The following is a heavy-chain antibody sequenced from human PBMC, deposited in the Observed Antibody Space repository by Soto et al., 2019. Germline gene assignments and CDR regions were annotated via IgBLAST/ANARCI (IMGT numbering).Heavy chain of an antibody. CDR2: IEFDASNT. J-gene: IGHJ4*02. D-gene: IGHD3-10*01. CDR3: AKDLRDFGSGRFVDS. Sequence: QVQLVESGGGVVQPGRSLRLSCAATEFTFRNYAMHWVRQAPGKGLEWVTTIEFDASNTYYADSVKGRFTNFRDNSKITLYLQMTSLRAEDTALYFCAKDLRDFGSGRFVDSWGQGTLVTVSS. V-gene: IGHV3-30*18. CDR1: EFTFRNYA.